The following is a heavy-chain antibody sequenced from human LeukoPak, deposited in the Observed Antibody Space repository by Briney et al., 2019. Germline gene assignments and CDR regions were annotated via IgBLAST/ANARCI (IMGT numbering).Heavy chain of an antibody. Sequence: KPSETLSLTCSVSGGSFGDDFWTWMRQPPGKGLEWIGYVHCSGSTKYNPSLKSRVTMSIDTSLTQFSLKLSSVTAADTATYYCARAASSLRDYYRMDVWGKGTTVTVSS. CDR3: ARAASSLRDYYRMDV. CDR1: GGSFGDDF. J-gene: IGHJ6*04. D-gene: IGHD5/OR15-5a*01. V-gene: IGHV4-59*01. CDR2: VHCSGST.